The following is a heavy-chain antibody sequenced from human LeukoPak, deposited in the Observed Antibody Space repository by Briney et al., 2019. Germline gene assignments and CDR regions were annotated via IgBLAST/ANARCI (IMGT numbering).Heavy chain of an antibody. J-gene: IGHJ4*02. CDR2: INPNSGGT. CDR1: GYTFTGYY. Sequence: ASVKVSCKASGYTFTGYYMHWVRQAPGQGLEWMGWINPNSGGTNYAQKFQGRVTMTRDTSISTAYMELSRLRSDDTAVYYCARGWKDSSSSLDYWGQGTLVTVSS. CDR3: ARGWKDSSSSLDY. V-gene: IGHV1-2*02. D-gene: IGHD6-6*01.